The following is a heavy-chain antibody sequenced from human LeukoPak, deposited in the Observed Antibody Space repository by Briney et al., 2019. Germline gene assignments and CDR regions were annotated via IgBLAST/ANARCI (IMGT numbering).Heavy chain of an antibody. CDR3: ARIWGGY. J-gene: IGHJ4*02. Sequence: SETLSLTCTASGGSISSSSYYWGWIRQPPGKGLEWIGSIYYSGSTYYNPSLKSRVTISVDTSKNQFSLKLSSVTAADTAVYYCARIWGGYWGQGTLVTVSS. V-gene: IGHV4-39*07. CDR1: GGSISSSSYY. CDR2: IYYSGST. D-gene: IGHD3-16*01.